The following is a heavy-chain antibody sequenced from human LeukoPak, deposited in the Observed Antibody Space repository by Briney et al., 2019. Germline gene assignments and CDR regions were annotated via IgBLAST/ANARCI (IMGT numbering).Heavy chain of an antibody. V-gene: IGHV3-30*02. CDR1: GFTFSSYG. CDR2: IRYDGSNK. CDR3: AKGQITMIVVVIASYFDY. J-gene: IGHJ4*02. D-gene: IGHD3-22*01. Sequence: GGSLRLSCAASGFTFSSYGMHWVRQAPGKGLEWVAFIRYDGSNKYYADSVKGRFTISRDNSKNTLYLQMNSLRAEDTAVYYCAKGQITMIVVVIASYFDYWGQGTLVTVSS.